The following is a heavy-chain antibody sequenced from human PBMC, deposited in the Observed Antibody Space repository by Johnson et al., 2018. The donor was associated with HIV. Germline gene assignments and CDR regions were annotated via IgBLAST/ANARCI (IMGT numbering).Heavy chain of an antibody. J-gene: IGHJ3*02. CDR2: ISYDGSNK. CDR3: ARGRGGSYADAFDI. D-gene: IGHD1-26*01. V-gene: IGHV3-30*04. Sequence: QVQLVESGGGVVQPGRSLRLSCAASGFTFSSYAMHWVRQAPGKGLEWVAVISYDGSNKYYADSVKGRFTISRDNSKNTLYLQMNSLRAEDTAVYYCARGRGGSYADAFDIWGQGTMVTVSS. CDR1: GFTFSSYA.